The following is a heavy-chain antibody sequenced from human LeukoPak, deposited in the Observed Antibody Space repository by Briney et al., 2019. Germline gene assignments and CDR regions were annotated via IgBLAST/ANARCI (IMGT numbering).Heavy chain of an antibody. CDR1: GYTFTSYY. CDR3: GRANRPGALDY. Sequence: ASVKVSCKASGYTFTSYYMHWVRQAPGQGLEWMGIINPSGGSTSYAQKFQGRVTMTRDMSTSTVYMELSSLRSEDTAVYYCGRANRPGALDYWGQGTLVTVSS. V-gene: IGHV1-46*01. CDR2: INPSGGST. D-gene: IGHD1-26*01. J-gene: IGHJ4*02.